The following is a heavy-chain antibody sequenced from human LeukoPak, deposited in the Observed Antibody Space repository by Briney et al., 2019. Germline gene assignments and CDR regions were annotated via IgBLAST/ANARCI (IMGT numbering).Heavy chain of an antibody. Sequence: GASVKVSCKASGYTFTTYAIHWVRQAPGRSLEWMGRINAGNGDAKYPQNFHDRITITRDTSASTVYMELTSLRSEDTAVYYCGKSAPSGFDPWGQGTLVTVSS. V-gene: IGHV1-3*01. CDR1: GYTFTTYA. J-gene: IGHJ5*02. CDR2: INAGNGDA. CDR3: GKSAPSGFDP.